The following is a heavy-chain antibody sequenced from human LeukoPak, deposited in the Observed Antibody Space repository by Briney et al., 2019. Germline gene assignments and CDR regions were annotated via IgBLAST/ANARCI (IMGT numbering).Heavy chain of an antibody. Sequence: SETLSLTCTVSGGSISSGGYYWSWIRQPPGKGLEWIGYIYHSGSTYYNPSLKSRVTISVDRSKNQFSLKLSSVTAADTAVYYCAREGDIVVVPAAHEAPLMDVWGKGTTVTVSS. CDR1: GGSISSGGYY. CDR3: AREGDIVVVPAAHEAPLMDV. D-gene: IGHD2-2*01. CDR2: IYHSGST. J-gene: IGHJ6*03. V-gene: IGHV4-30-2*01.